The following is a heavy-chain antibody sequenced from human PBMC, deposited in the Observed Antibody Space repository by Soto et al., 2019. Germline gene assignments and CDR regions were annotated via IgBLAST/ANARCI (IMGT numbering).Heavy chain of an antibody. D-gene: IGHD3-3*01. CDR2: IWYDGSNK. V-gene: IGHV3-33*01. CDR1: GFTFSSYG. J-gene: IGHJ6*02. CDR3: ARDWVGDFWSGYYYYYYYGMDV. Sequence: PGGSLRLSCSASGFTFSSYGMHWVRQAPGKGLEWVAVIWYDGSNKYYADSVKGRFTISRDNSKNTLYLQMNSLRAEDTAVYYCARDWVGDFWSGYYYYYYYGMDVWGQGTTVTVSS.